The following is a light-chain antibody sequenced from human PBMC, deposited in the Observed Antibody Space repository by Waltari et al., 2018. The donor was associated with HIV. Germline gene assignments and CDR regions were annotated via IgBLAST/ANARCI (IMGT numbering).Light chain of an antibody. CDR1: QCVLDRSDNKHY. CDR3: QQIHGFPWT. Sequence: DIVMTQSPDSLAVPLGQRATLNRTSTQCVLDRSDNKHYIAWYQHKPGQPPKLLISCTSDRESGVPDRFSGSGSGANSNLTIRSLQAEDVAVYYCQQIHGFPWTFGQGTKVEIK. J-gene: IGKJ1*01. CDR2: CTS. V-gene: IGKV4-1*01.